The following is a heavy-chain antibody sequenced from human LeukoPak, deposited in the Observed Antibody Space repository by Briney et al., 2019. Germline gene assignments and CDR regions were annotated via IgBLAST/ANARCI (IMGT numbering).Heavy chain of an antibody. Sequence: KPSETLSLTCTVSGGSISNYYWIWIRQPPGKGLEWIWYIYYTGNTNYNPSLKSRVTISIDTSKNQFSLKLSSVTAADTAVYYCARWNYDSSGHRPFDIWGQGTMVTVSS. CDR3: ARWNYDSSGHRPFDI. D-gene: IGHD3-22*01. J-gene: IGHJ3*02. CDR2: IYYTGNT. V-gene: IGHV4-59*01. CDR1: GGSISNYY.